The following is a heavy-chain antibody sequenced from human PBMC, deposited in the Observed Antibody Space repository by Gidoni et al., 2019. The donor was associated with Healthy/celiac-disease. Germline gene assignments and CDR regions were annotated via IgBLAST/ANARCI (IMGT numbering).Heavy chain of an antibody. V-gene: IGHV1-18*01. CDR3: ARAPPSPGYSYGYFDY. D-gene: IGHD5-18*01. CDR2: ISAYNGNT. J-gene: IGHJ4*02. Sequence: QVQLLQSGAEVKKPWASVKVSCKASGYTFTIYGISWVRQAPGQGLEWMGWISAYNGNTNYAQKLQGRVTMTTDTSTSTAYMELRSLRSDDTAVYYCARAPPSPGYSYGYFDYWGQGTLVTVSS. CDR1: GYTFTIYG.